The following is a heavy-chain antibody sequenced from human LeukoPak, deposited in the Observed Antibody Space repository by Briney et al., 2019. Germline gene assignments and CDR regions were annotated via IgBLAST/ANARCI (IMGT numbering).Heavy chain of an antibody. CDR1: GGSISSGGYY. V-gene: IGHV4-31*03. D-gene: IGHD2-2*01. J-gene: IGHJ4*02. CDR2: IYYSGST. Sequence: PSETLSLTCTVSGGSISSGGYYWSWIRQHPGKGLEWIGYIYYSGSTYYNPSLKSRVTISVDTSKNQFSLKLSSVTAADTAVYYCPRAVGCSSTSCYAAGVDYWGQGTLVTVSS. CDR3: PRAVGCSSTSCYAAGVDY.